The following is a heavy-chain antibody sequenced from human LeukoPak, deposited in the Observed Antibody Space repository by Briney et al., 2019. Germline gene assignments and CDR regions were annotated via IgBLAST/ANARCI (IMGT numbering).Heavy chain of an antibody. CDR2: INPNSGGT. J-gene: IGHJ4*02. Sequence: ASVKVSCKASGGTFSSYAIRWVRQAPGQGLEWMGWINPNSGGTNYAQKFQGRVTMTRDTSISTAYMELSRLRSDDTAVYYCARDHVISPGFDYWGQGTLVTVSS. CDR1: GGTFSSYA. D-gene: IGHD2-21*01. CDR3: ARDHVISPGFDY. V-gene: IGHV1-2*02.